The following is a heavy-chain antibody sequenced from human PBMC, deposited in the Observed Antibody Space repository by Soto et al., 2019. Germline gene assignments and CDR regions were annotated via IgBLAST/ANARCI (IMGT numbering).Heavy chain of an antibody. Sequence: VGSLRLSCSSSVCTFSTYSMHCVRHAPGKGLEYVSGVSNNDGRTTSYADSVKGRFTISRDNSKNTLYLQMSSLRTEDTAVYYCVKDGKVVANPFDSWGQGTLVTVS. V-gene: IGHV3-64D*06. CDR3: VKDGKVVANPFDS. CDR1: VCTFSTYS. J-gene: IGHJ4*02. D-gene: IGHD3-22*01. CDR2: VSNNDGRTT.